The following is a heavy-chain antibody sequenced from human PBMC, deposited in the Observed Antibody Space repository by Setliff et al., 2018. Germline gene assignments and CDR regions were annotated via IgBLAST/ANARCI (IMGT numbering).Heavy chain of an antibody. V-gene: IGHV1-18*01. CDR3: ARDLGYSSGWYTTSSVVRWDY. CDR2: ISAYNGNT. CDR1: GYTFTSYG. D-gene: IGHD6-19*01. Sequence: ASVKVSCKASGYTFTSYGISWVRQAPGQGLEWMGWISAYNGNTNYAQKLQGRVTMTTDTYTSTAYMELRSLRSDDTAVYYCARDLGYSSGWYTTSSVVRWDYWGQGTLVTVSS. J-gene: IGHJ4*02.